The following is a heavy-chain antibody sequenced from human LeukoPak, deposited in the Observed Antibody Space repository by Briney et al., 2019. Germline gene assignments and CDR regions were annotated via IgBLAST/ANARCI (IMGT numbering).Heavy chain of an antibody. Sequence: SGTLSPTCTVSGGSISSYYWSWIRPPPGKGMEWIGYIYYSGSTNYNPSLKSRVTISVDTSKNQFSLKLSSVTAADTAVYYCARGRIAALYYWGQGTLVTVSS. D-gene: IGHD6-6*01. CDR3: ARGRIAALYY. V-gene: IGHV4-59*01. CDR1: GGSISSYY. J-gene: IGHJ4*02. CDR2: IYYSGST.